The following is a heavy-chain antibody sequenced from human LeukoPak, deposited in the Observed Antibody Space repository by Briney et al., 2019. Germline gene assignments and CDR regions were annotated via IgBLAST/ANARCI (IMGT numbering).Heavy chain of an antibody. CDR1: GFTFSNAW. CDR3: ARGSLGREVSAFFKN. D-gene: IGHD5/OR15-5a*01. J-gene: IGHJ4*02. V-gene: IGHV4-4*07. Sequence: GSLRLSCAASGFTFSNAWMSWIRQPAGKGLEWIGRIYTTGSTNYNPSLKSRVTISVDTSENQFSLRLSSVTAADTAVYYCARGSLGREVSAFFKNWGQGILVTVSS. CDR2: IYTTGST.